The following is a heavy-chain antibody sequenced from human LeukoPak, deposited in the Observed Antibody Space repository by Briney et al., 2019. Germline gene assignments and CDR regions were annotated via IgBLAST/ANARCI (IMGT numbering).Heavy chain of an antibody. Sequence: PGGSLRLSCAASGFTFSSYSMNWVRQAPGKGLEWVSSISSSSYIYYADSVKGRFTISRDNAKNSLYLQMNSLRAEDTAVYYCAREGRGITGTTLRSWVDYWGQGTLVTVSS. J-gene: IGHJ4*02. CDR1: GFTFSSYS. V-gene: IGHV3-21*01. D-gene: IGHD1-20*01. CDR2: ISSSSYI. CDR3: AREGRGITGTTLRSWVDY.